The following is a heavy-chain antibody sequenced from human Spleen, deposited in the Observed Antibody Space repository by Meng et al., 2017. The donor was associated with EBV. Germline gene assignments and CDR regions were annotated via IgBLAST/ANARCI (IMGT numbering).Heavy chain of an antibody. V-gene: IGHV1-69*01. CDR1: GGTFSSYA. CDR2: LIPMFGAP. D-gene: IGHD3-10*01. J-gene: IGHJ4*02. CDR3: ASESGRGYTPDY. Sequence: VQLGQSGAGLKKPGSPVQVSCKTSGGTFSSYAISWVRQAPGQGLEWLGGLIPMFGAPNYAQKFQGRVTITADEYTSTHFMELSSLRSEDTAVYYCASESGRGYTPDYWGQGTLVTVSS.